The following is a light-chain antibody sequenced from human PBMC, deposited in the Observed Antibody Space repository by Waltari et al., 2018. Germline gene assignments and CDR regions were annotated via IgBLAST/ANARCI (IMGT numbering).Light chain of an antibody. CDR3: QRYVRLPAT. V-gene: IGKV3-20*01. Sequence: EIVLTQSPGTLSLSPGERATLSCRASQSLSRALAWYQQKPGQAPRLLIYDASRRATGIPDRFSGSGSGTDFSLTITRLEPEDFAVYYCQRYVRLPATFGQGTKVEIK. CDR1: QSLSRA. CDR2: DAS. J-gene: IGKJ1*01.